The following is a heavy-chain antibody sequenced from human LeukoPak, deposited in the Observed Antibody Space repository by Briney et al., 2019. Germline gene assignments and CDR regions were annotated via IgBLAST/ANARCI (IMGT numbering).Heavy chain of an antibody. CDR1: GFTFSNYA. CDR2: QSDTGAYT. J-gene: IGHJ3*02. Sequence: GGSLRLSCTASGFTFSNYAMSWVRQAPGKGLEWVSDQSDTGAYTNYVGSAKGPFTISRDNSKNTLWLQMNSLRAEDTAVYYCARKWNGGFDIWSQGTMVTVSS. D-gene: IGHD1-1*01. V-gene: IGHV3-23*01. CDR3: ARKWNGGFDI.